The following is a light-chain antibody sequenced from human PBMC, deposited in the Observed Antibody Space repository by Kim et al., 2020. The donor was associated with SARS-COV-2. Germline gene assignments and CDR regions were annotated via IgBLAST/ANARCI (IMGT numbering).Light chain of an antibody. Sequence: GQKVTISCSGSSSNIGNNYVSWYQQLPGTAPKLLIYDNDRRPSGIPDRFSASKSDSSATLGISGLQTGDEANYYCGTWDTSLNAGVFGGGTKLAVL. CDR1: SSNIGNNY. CDR3: GTWDTSLNAGV. CDR2: DND. V-gene: IGLV1-51*01. J-gene: IGLJ3*02.